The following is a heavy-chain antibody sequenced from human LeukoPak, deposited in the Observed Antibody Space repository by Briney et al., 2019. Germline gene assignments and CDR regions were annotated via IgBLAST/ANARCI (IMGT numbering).Heavy chain of an antibody. CDR2: IKVDGSEK. J-gene: IGHJ5*02. D-gene: IGHD1-14*01. Sequence: GGSLRLSCAASGFTFSNYWMSWVRQAPGKGLEWVANIKVDGSEKYYLDSVKGRFTISRDNAKNSVYLQMNSLRTEDTAVYYCARGSPRNPFDPWGQGTLVTVSS. V-gene: IGHV3-7*03. CDR1: GFTFSNYW. CDR3: ARGSPRNPFDP.